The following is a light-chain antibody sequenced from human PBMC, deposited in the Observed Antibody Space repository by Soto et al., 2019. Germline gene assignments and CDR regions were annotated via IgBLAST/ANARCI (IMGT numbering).Light chain of an antibody. Sequence: DIQMTQSPSTLSATAGDIVTITCRASQSISDWLAWYQQKPGTAPKVLINHASSLQSGVPSRFSGSGSGTEFTLTISSLQPDDFATYYCQQYNSYSFGQGTKVDIK. J-gene: IGKJ1*01. CDR2: HAS. V-gene: IGKV1-5*01. CDR3: QQYNSYS. CDR1: QSISDW.